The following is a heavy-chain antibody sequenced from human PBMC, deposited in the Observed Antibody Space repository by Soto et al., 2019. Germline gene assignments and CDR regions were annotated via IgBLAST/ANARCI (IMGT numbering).Heavy chain of an antibody. D-gene: IGHD6-6*01. J-gene: IGHJ4*02. V-gene: IGHV4-59*01. CDR2: IYYSGST. CDR1: GGSISSYY. Sequence: SETLSLTCTVSGGSISSYYWSWIRQPPGKGLEWIGYIYYSGSTNYNPSLKSRVTISVDTSKNQFSLKLSSVTAADTAVYYCASGPIASSYFDYWGQGPRSPSPQ. CDR3: ASGPIASSYFDY.